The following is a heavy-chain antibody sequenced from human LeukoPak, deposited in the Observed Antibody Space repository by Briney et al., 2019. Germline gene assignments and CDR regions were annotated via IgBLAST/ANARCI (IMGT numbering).Heavy chain of an antibody. CDR2: IYFSGGT. CDR3: ARQTGSGLFSLP. D-gene: IGHD3-10*01. Sequence: SGTLSLTCAVYGGSFSGYYWSWIRQPPGKGLEWIGSIYFSGGTYYNASLKSRVTISVDTSKNQFSLKLSSVTAADTAVYYCARQTGSGLFSLPGGQGTLVTVSS. CDR1: GGSFSGYY. V-gene: IGHV4-34*01. J-gene: IGHJ4*02.